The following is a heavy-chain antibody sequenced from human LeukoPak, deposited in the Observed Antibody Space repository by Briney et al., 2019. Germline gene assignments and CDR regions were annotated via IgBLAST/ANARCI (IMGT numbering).Heavy chain of an antibody. D-gene: IGHD2-21*02. Sequence: SETLSLTCTVSGGSMSRYYWSWIRQPPGKGLEWIGYIYYSGSTNYNPSLKSRVTISVDASENQFSLKLSSVTAADTADYYCARAVTAYWYFDLWGRGALVTVSS. CDR3: ARAVTAYWYFDL. J-gene: IGHJ2*01. CDR2: IYYSGST. V-gene: IGHV4-59*01. CDR1: GGSMSRYY.